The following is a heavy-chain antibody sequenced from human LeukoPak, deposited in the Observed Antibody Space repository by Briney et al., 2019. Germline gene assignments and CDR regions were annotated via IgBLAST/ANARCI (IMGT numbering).Heavy chain of an antibody. CDR3: ARGWNYAFRFDY. D-gene: IGHD1-7*01. V-gene: IGHV3-7*01. J-gene: IGHJ4*02. CDR2: IKQDGSEK. Sequence: GGSLRLSCAASGFTFTDYWMTWVRQAPGKGLEWVAHIKQDGSEKYHVGSVKGRFTISRDNAKNSLYLQMSGLRADDTALYYCARGWNYAFRFDYWGQGTLVTVSS. CDR1: GFTFTDYW.